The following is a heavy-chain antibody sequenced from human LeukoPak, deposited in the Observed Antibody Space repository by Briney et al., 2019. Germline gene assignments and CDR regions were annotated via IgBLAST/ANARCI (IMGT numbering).Heavy chain of an antibody. CDR3: ASLASYYGSSGYRWARGGWFDP. CDR1: GGSISSYY. Sequence: SETLSLTCTVSGGSISSYYWSWIRQPPGKGLEWIGYIYYSGSTNYNPSLKSRVTISVDTSKNQFSLKLSSVTAADTAVYYCASLASYYGSSGYRWARGGWFDPWGQGTLVTVSS. V-gene: IGHV4-59*01. CDR2: IYYSGST. D-gene: IGHD3-22*01. J-gene: IGHJ5*02.